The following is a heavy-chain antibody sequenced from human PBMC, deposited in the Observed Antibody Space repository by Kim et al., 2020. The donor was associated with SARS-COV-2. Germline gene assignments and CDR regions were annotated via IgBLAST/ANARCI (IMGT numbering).Heavy chain of an antibody. CDR3: AKGLAAYCGGDCYSFDY. CDR2: IWYDGSNK. Sequence: GGSLRLSCAASGFTFSSYAMHWVRQAPGKGLEWVAVIWYDGSNKYYADSVKGRFTISRDNSKNTLYLQMNSLRAEDTAVYYCAKGLAAYCGGDCYSFDYWGQGTLVTVSS. D-gene: IGHD2-21*02. CDR1: GFTFSSYA. J-gene: IGHJ4*02. V-gene: IGHV3-33*06.